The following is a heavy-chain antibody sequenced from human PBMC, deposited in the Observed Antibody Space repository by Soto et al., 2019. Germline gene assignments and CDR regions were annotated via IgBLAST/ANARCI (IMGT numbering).Heavy chain of an antibody. CDR1: GYTFTSYA. Sequence: ASVKVSCKASGYTFTSYAMHWVRQAPGQRIEWMGWINAGNGNTKYSQKFQGRVTITRDTSASTAYMELSSLRSEDTAVYYCARGRSSLLCGGDCLFDYWGQGTLVTVSS. CDR3: ARGRSSLLCGGDCLFDY. CDR2: INAGNGNT. D-gene: IGHD2-21*02. V-gene: IGHV1-3*01. J-gene: IGHJ4*02.